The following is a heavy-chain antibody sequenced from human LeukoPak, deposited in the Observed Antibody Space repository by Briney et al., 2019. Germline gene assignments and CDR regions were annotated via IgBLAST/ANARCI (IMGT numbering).Heavy chain of an antibody. V-gene: IGHV3-23*01. Sequence: GGSLRLSCAASGFTFNNYAMSWVRQAPGKGLEWVSAIYGSGGRTFYADSVKGRFTISRDNSKNTLYLQMNRLRADDTAVYYCAKGDLYSSSSLGYYYMDVWGKGTTVTVSS. CDR3: AKGDLYSSSSLGYYYMDV. CDR2: IYGSGGRT. D-gene: IGHD6-6*01. CDR1: GFTFNNYA. J-gene: IGHJ6*03.